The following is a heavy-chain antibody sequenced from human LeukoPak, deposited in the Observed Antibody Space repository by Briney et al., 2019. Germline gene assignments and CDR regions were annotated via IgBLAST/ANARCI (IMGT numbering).Heavy chain of an antibody. Sequence: SETLSLTCAVYGGSFSGYYWSWIRQPPGKGLEWIGEINHSGSTNYNPSLKSRVTISVDTSKNQFSLKLSSVTAADTAVYYCARPITYYYGSSGYGSHAFDIWGQGTMVTVSS. CDR2: INHSGST. V-gene: IGHV4-34*01. CDR1: GGSFSGYY. J-gene: IGHJ3*02. D-gene: IGHD3-22*01. CDR3: ARPITYYYGSSGYGSHAFDI.